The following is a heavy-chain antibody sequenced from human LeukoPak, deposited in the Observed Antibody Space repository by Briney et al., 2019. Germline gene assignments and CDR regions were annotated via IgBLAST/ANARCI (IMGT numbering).Heavy chain of an antibody. D-gene: IGHD3-10*01. CDR3: ARDVRGSGYAFDI. Sequence: SETLSLTCTVSGGSISSYYWSWIRQPPGKGLEWIGYIYYSGSTNYNPSLKSRVTISVDTSKNQFSLKLSSVTAADTAVYYCARDVRGSGYAFDIWGQGTMVIVSS. CDR1: GGSISSYY. J-gene: IGHJ3*02. CDR2: IYYSGST. V-gene: IGHV4-59*01.